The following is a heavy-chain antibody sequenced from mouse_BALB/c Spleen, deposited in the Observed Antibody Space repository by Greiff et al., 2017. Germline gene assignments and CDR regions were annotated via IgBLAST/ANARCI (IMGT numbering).Heavy chain of an antibody. Sequence: VQLQQSGAELVKPGSSVKISCKASGYAFSSYWMNWVKQRPGQGLEWIGQIYPGDGDTNYNGKFKGKATLTADKSSSTAYMQLSSLTSEDSAVYFCAKTTVVAGNWYFDVWGAGTTVTVSS. CDR2: IYPGDGDT. CDR3: AKTTVVAGNWYFDV. V-gene: IGHV1-80*01. D-gene: IGHD1-1*01. CDR1: GYAFSSYW. J-gene: IGHJ1*01.